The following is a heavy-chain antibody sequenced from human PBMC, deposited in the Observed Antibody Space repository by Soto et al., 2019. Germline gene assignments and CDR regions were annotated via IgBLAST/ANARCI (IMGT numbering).Heavy chain of an antibody. CDR1: GFTFSSYA. Sequence: LRLSCAASGFTFSSYAMSWVRQAPGKGLEWVSAISGSGGSTYYADSVKGRFTISRDNSKNTLYLQMNSLRAEDTAVYYCARLIEQLVLGPDYWGQGTLVTVSS. CDR2: ISGSGGST. CDR3: ARLIEQLVLGPDY. V-gene: IGHV3-23*01. J-gene: IGHJ4*02. D-gene: IGHD6-6*01.